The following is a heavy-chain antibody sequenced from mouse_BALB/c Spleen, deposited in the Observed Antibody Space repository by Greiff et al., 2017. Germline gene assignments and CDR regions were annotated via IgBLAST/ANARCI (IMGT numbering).Heavy chain of an antibody. Sequence: LQESGAELAKPGASVKMSCKASGYTFTSYWMHWVKQRPGQGLEWIGYINPSTGYTEYNQKFKDKATLTADKSSSTAYMQLSSLTSEDSAVYYCARATMITTGYAMDYWGQGTSVTVSS. CDR2: INPSTGYT. CDR3: ARATMITTGYAMDY. V-gene: IGHV1-7*01. CDR1: GYTFTSYW. D-gene: IGHD2-4*01. J-gene: IGHJ4*01.